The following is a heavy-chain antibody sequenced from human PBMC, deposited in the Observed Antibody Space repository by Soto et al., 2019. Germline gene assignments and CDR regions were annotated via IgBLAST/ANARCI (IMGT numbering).Heavy chain of an antibody. CDR1: GGTFSSYT. CDR3: ARAFSGWIKEGLDWYFDL. D-gene: IGHD6-19*01. CDR2: IIPIRGIA. Sequence: QVQLVQSGAEVKKPGSSVKVSCKASGGTFSSYTISWVRQAPGQGLEWMGRIIPIRGIATYAQKFQGRVTITADKSTSTAYMELRSLRSEDTAVYYCARAFSGWIKEGLDWYFDLWGRGTLVTVSS. J-gene: IGHJ2*01. V-gene: IGHV1-69*02.